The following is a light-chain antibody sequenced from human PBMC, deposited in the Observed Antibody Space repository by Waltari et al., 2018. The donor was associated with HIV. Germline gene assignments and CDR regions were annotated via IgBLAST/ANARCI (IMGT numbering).Light chain of an antibody. J-gene: IGLJ2*01. V-gene: IGLV2-14*03. CDR2: DVT. Sequence: SALTQPASVSGSPGQSITISCLGASSDIGSFDYVSWYQQHPDKAPKLILYDVTYRPSGVSGRFSGSRSGSMASLTISGLQPEDEADYFCCSYSDSGTILFGGGTRVTGL. CDR3: CSYSDSGTIL. CDR1: SSDIGSFDY.